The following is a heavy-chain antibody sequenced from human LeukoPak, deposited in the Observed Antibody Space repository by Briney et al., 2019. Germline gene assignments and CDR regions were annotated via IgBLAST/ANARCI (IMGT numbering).Heavy chain of an antibody. CDR3: AREGSGWDY. CDR1: GGTFSGYY. CDR2: INHSGRT. Sequence: SETLSLTCAVYGGTFSGYYWTWIRQPPGKGLEWIGEINHSGRTNYNPYTKSRVTISVDTSKNQFSLKLSSVTAAYTAVYYCAREGSGWDYWGQGTLVTVSS. V-gene: IGHV4-34*01. D-gene: IGHD6-19*01. J-gene: IGHJ4*02.